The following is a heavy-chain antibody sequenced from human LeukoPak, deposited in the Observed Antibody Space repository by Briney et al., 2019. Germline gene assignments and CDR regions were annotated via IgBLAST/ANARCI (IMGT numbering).Heavy chain of an antibody. V-gene: IGHV3-23*01. CDR3: AKRSCGGGSCNFDY. J-gene: IGHJ4*02. D-gene: IGHD2-15*01. CDR1: GFTFSNYA. Sequence: GGSLRLSCAASGFTFSNYAMSWVRQAPGKGLEWVSAISDSGGTTNCADSVKGRFTISRDNSKNTLCLQMNSLRAEDTAVYYCAKRSCGGGSCNFDYWGQGTLVTVSS. CDR2: ISDSGGTT.